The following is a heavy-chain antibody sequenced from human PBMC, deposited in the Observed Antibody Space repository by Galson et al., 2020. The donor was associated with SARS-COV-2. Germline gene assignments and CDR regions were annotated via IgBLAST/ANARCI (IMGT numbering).Heavy chain of an antibody. CDR3: VRHNSSWAPIFDY. CDR2: IYYSGST. J-gene: IGHJ4*02. V-gene: IGHV4-31*03. D-gene: IGHD6-13*01. Sequence: ETSETLSLTCSISGGSLCSGGYFWSWIRQHPAKGLEWIGYIYYSGSTYYNPSLKSRVTLSADSSKNQFSIKLNSVTAADTALYYCVRHNSSWAPIFDYWGQGTLVTVSS. CDR1: GGSLCSGGYF.